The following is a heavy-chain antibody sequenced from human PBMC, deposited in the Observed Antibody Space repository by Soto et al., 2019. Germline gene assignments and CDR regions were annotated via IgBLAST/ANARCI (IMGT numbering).Heavy chain of an antibody. V-gene: IGHV4-31*03. CDR1: GGSISSGGYY. CDR3: ARVRVDYYDSSGQPQVGFQPFDY. CDR2: IYYSGST. D-gene: IGHD3-22*01. Sequence: QVQLQESGPGLVKPSQTLSLTCTVSGGSISSGGYYWSWIRQHPGKGLEWIGYIYYSGSTYYNPSLKSRVTISVDTSKNQFSLKLSSVTAADTAVYYCARVRVDYYDSSGQPQVGFQPFDYWGQGTLVTVSS. J-gene: IGHJ4*02.